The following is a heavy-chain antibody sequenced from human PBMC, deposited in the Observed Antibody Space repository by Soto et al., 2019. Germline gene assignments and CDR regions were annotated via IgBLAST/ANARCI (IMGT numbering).Heavy chain of an antibody. CDR2: IYWDDDQ. V-gene: IGHV2-5*02. J-gene: IGHJ4*02. CDR3: AHKRDVSRGFKY. D-gene: IGHD3-10*01. Sequence: QITLKESGPTLGKPTQTLTLTCTFSGFSFSANGVAVGWIRQPPGQALEWLALIYWDDDQSSNPSRKDRPTLTQDTSRNQIVLTMTNMDPVDTATYYCAHKRDVSRGFKYWGEGTLVTVSS. CDR1: GFSFSANGVA.